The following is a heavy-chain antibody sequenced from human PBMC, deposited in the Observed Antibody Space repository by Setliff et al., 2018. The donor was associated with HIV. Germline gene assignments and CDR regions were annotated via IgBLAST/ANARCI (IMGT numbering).Heavy chain of an antibody. CDR3: ATVIRGVYFYDGTGNYYFDD. V-gene: IGHV4-34*01. CDR2: VSPIGES. Sequence: SETLSLTCAVFGESSNNDAWTWIRQPPGKGLEWIGEVSPIGESTYSQSLKDRVTIAIDTSKHHLSLKMNSLTVADTAAYYCATVIRGVYFYDGTGNYYFDDWGQGALVTVSS. J-gene: IGHJ4*02. D-gene: IGHD4-4*01. CDR1: GESSNNDA.